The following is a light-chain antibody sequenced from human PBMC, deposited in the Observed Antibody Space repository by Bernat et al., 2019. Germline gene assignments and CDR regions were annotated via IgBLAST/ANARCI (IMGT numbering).Light chain of an antibody. J-gene: IGKJ5*01. CDR2: GAS. Sequence: DIQLTQSPPSLSASVGDRVTITCRASQVIGTYLAWYQQKPGKAPNLLIYGASTLQTGVPSRFSGSGSGTEFTLTISSLRPEDVATYHCQQLNSYPITFGQGKRLEIK. CDR3: QQLNSYPIT. V-gene: IGKV1-9*01. CDR1: QVIGTY.